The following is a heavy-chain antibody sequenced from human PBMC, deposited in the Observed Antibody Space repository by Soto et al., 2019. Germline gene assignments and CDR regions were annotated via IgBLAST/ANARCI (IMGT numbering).Heavy chain of an antibody. CDR3: ARGDSTDCSNGVCSFFYKHDMDV. V-gene: IGHV1-2*04. CDR2: ITPKSGGT. CDR1: GYSFTDYH. J-gene: IGHJ6*02. D-gene: IGHD2-8*01. Sequence: QVQLMQSGAEVKKPGASVKVSCKASGYSFTDYHIHWVRQAPGQGLEWLGRITPKSGGTSTAQKFQGWVTMTTDTSICTASMELTRLTSDDTAIYYCARGDSTDCSNGVCSFFYKHDMDVCGQGTTVTVSS.